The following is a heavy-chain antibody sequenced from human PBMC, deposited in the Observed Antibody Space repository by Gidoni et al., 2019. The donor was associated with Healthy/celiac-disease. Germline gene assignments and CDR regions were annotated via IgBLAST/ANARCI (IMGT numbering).Heavy chain of an antibody. V-gene: IGHV3-48*03. CDR1: GFALSSYE. CDR3: ARGGLSYMDV. J-gene: IGHJ6*03. D-gene: IGHD2-15*01. CDR2: ISSSDSTI. Sequence: EVQLVESGGGLVQPGGSLRLSCAASGFALSSYEMNWVRQAPGKGLEWVSYISSSDSTIYYADSVKGRFTISRDNAKNSLYLQMNSLRAEDTAVYYCARGGLSYMDVWGKGTTVTVSS.